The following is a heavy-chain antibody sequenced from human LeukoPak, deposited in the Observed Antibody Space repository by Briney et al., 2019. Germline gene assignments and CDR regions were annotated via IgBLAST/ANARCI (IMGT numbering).Heavy chain of an antibody. CDR2: IRNDGNKK. CDR1: GFTFSTSG. Sequence: GGSLRLSCVASGFTFSTSGIHWVRQSPGKGLDWVAFIRNDGNKKNYAESVKGRFTISRDNSKNTLYLQMNSLRAVDTAVYYCAKDRDGDGWDYYYYMDVWGKGTTVTISS. CDR3: AKDRDGDGWDYYYYMDV. D-gene: IGHD5-24*01. V-gene: IGHV3-30*02. J-gene: IGHJ6*03.